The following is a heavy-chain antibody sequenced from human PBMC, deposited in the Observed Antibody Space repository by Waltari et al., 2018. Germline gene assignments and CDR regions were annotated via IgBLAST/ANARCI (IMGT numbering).Heavy chain of an antibody. J-gene: IGHJ4*02. CDR1: GGSFSGYY. CDR2: INHSGST. V-gene: IGHV4-34*01. CDR3: ARGPSIVVFFDY. Sequence: QVQLQQWGAGLLKPSETLSLTCAVYGGSFSGYYWSWTRQPPGKGLEWIGEINHSGSTNYNPSLKSRVTISVDTSKNQFSLKLSSVTAADTAVYYCARGPSIVVFFDYWGQGTLVTVSS. D-gene: IGHD1-26*01.